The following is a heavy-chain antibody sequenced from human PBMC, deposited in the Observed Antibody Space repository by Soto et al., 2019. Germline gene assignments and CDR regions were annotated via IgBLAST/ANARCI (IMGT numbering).Heavy chain of an antibody. CDR1: GGSFSGYY. Sequence: QAQLQQWGAGLLKPSETLSLTCAVYGGSFSGYYWSWIRQPPGKGLEWIGEINDSGSTNYNPSLKSRVTISVDTSKNQFSLKLSSVNAADMAVYYCARGRTVSTHSRYWDSGWYFDLWGRGTLVTV. CDR3: ARGRTVSTHSRYWDSGWYFDL. CDR2: INDSGST. J-gene: IGHJ2*01. V-gene: IGHV4-34*01. D-gene: IGHD2-8*02.